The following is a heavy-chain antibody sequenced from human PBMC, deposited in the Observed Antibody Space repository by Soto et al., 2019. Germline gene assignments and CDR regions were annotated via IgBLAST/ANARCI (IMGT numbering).Heavy chain of an antibody. CDR3: AHAGDYLLFTIDH. J-gene: IGHJ4*02. CDR1: GFSLTSSHMG. V-gene: IGHV2-5*02. CDR2: IYWADDK. Sequence: QITLKESGPTLVRPAQTLTLTCAFSGFSLTSSHMGVAWIRQPPGKALESLALIYWADDKGYSPSLTGRLAISNENSRNRVVLTTNNVHPVETATYCCAHAGDYLLFTIDHWGAGTLVTVSS. D-gene: IGHD4-17*01.